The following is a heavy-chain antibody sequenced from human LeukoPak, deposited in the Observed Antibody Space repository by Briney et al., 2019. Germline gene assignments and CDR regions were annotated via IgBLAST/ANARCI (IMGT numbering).Heavy chain of an antibody. CDR3: AKDRLAYSSGWYYFDY. D-gene: IGHD6-19*01. CDR2: ISGSGGST. Sequence: GGSLRLSCAASGFTFSSYGMSWVRQAPGKGLEWVSAISGSGGSTYYADSVEGRFTISRDNSKNTLYLQMNSLRAEDTAVYYCAKDRLAYSSGWYYFDYWGQGTLVTVSS. V-gene: IGHV3-23*01. CDR1: GFTFSSYG. J-gene: IGHJ4*02.